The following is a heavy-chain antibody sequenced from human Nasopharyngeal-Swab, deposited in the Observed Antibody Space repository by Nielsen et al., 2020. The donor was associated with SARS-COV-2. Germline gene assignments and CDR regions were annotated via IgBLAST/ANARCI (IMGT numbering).Heavy chain of an antibody. CDR2: ISGSGGST. D-gene: IGHD2-8*01. J-gene: IGHJ4*02. V-gene: IGHV3-23*01. CDR1: GFTFSSYA. CDR3: AKPTRVYAIGAPLGY. Sequence: GGSLRLSCAASGFTFSSYAMSWARQAPGKGLEWVSAISGSGGSTYYADSVKGRFTISRDNSKNTLYLQMNSLRAEDTAVYYCAKPTRVYAIGAPLGYWGQGTLVTVSS.